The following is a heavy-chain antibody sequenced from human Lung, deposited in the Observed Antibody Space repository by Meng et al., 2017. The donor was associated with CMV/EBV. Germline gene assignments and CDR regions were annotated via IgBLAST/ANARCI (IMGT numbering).Heavy chain of an antibody. J-gene: IGHJ3*01. D-gene: IGHD3-16*01. CDR1: GYTSSGHY. CDR2: INPDSGGT. V-gene: IGHV1-2*02. CDR3: SRGAPFFRDAFDL. Sequence: ASAKVSCKASGYTSSGHYIHWVRQAPGQGLEWMGWINPDSGGTRYSQKFQYRVTMTRDTSINTSYMELSRLRSDDTAVYYCSRGAPFFRDAFDLWGQGTMVTVSS.